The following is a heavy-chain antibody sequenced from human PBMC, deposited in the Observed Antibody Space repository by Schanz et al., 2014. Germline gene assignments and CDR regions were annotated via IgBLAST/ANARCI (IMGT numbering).Heavy chain of an antibody. CDR3: AKDFVPLVQQLIRSGGAHLDH. Sequence: QAQLVESGGGVVQPGRSLRLSCVASGFTFISYDIHWVRQAPGKGLEWVAVIRYDGRNKNFVESVKGRFTISRDNSNNTVYLQMNSLRVEDTAVYYCAKDFVPLVQQLIRSGGAHLDHWGQGTLVTVSS. D-gene: IGHD6-13*01. J-gene: IGHJ4*02. CDR1: GFTFISYD. CDR2: IRYDGRNK. V-gene: IGHV3-30*02.